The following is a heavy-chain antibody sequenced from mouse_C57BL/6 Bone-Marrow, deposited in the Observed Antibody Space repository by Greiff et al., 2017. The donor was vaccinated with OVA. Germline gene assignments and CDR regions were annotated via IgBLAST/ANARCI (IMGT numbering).Heavy chain of an antibody. Sequence: EVQLVESGGGLVKPGGSLKLSCAASGFTFSSYTMSWVRPTPEKRLEWVATISGGGGNTYYPDSVKGRFTISRDNAKNTLYLQMSSLRSEDTALYYCARHGDLLWLRPWFAYWGQGTLVTVSA. J-gene: IGHJ3*01. CDR3: ARHGDLLWLRPWFAY. CDR1: GFTFSSYT. V-gene: IGHV5-9*01. D-gene: IGHD2-2*01. CDR2: ISGGGGNT.